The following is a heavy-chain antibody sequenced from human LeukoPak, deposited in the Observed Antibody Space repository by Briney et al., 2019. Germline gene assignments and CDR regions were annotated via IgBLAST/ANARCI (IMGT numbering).Heavy chain of an antibody. V-gene: IGHV3-15*01. CDR1: GFTFSNAW. Sequence: PGGSLRLSCAASGFTFSNAWMSWVRQAPGKGLEWVGRIKSKTDGGTTDYAAPVKGRFTISRDDSKNTLYLQMNSLKTEDTAVYYCTTGEWELWYFDYWGQGTLVTVSS. J-gene: IGHJ4*02. CDR3: TTGEWELWYFDY. CDR2: IKSKTDGGTT. D-gene: IGHD1-26*01.